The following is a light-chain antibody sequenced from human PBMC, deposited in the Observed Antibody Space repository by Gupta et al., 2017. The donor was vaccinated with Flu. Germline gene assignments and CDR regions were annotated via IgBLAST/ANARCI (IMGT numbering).Light chain of an antibody. CDR2: SNN. CDR3: AAWDDSLNGVV. Sequence: SSSNIGSNTVKVYQHLPGTAPKVLISSNNQRPSGVPDRFSGSNSGTSASLTISGLQSEDEADYYCAAWDDSLNGVVFGGGTKLTVL. CDR1: SSNIGSNT. J-gene: IGLJ2*01. V-gene: IGLV1-44*01.